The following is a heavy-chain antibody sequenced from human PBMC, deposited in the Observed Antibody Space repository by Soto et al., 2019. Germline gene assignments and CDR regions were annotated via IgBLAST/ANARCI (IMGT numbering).Heavy chain of an antibody. CDR1: GYTFTSYG. V-gene: IGHV1-18*01. CDR3: ATAVLRYFDCLDDYYYRDF. CDR2: ISAYNGNT. Sequence: ASVKVSCKASGYTFTSYGISWVRQAPGQGLEWMGWISAYNGNTNYAQKLQGRVTMTTDTSTSTAYMELRSLRTDDTAVYYCATAVLRYFDCLDDYYYRDFWGKGTTVTV. D-gene: IGHD3-9*01. J-gene: IGHJ6*03.